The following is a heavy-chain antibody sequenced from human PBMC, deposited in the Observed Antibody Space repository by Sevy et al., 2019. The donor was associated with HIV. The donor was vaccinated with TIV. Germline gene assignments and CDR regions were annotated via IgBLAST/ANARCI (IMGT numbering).Heavy chain of an antibody. D-gene: IGHD3-3*01. J-gene: IGHJ4*02. Sequence: GGSLRLSCAASGFTFSSYAMSWVRQAPGKGLEWVSGISGTDGRTYNADSVKGRFSISGDNSKNTLYLQMNSLRAEDTAIYYCAKVLSGSGYYTGVGDFDYWGQGTLVTVSS. V-gene: IGHV3-23*01. CDR2: ISGTDGRT. CDR1: GFTFSSYA. CDR3: AKVLSGSGYYTGVGDFDY.